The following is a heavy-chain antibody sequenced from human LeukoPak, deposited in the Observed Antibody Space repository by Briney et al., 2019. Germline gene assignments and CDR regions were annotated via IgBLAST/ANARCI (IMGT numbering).Heavy chain of an antibody. CDR3: TTLLWFGEFSNPFDY. V-gene: IGHV3-15*01. J-gene: IGHJ4*02. CDR1: GFTFSNAW. D-gene: IGHD3-10*01. Sequence: PGGSLRLSCAVSGFTFSNAWMSWVCQAPGKGLEWVGRLKSKADGGTTDYAAPVKGRFTISRDDSKNTLYLQMNSLKTEDTAVYYCTTLLWFGEFSNPFDYWGQGTLVTVSS. CDR2: LKSKADGGTT.